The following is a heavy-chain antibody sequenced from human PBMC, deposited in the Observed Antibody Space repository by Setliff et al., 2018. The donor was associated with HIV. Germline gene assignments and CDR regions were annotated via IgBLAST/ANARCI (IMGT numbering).Heavy chain of an antibody. CDR3: ARQLSNSLDH. J-gene: IGHJ4*02. D-gene: IGHD6-6*01. Sequence: GASVKVSCKASGYTFSSDEIGWVRHVTGQGFEWMGWMHPGSGNTGFAAKFQGRVTMTRDTSTSTVYMELTSLTSEDTAMYFCARQLSNSLDHWGQGTPVTVSS. V-gene: IGHV1-8*01. CDR2: MHPGSGNT. CDR1: GYTFSSDE.